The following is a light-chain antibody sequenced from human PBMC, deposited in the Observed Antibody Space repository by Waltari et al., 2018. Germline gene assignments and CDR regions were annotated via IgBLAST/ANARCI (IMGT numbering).Light chain of an antibody. J-gene: IGKJ4*01. Sequence: DIQMTQSPSSLSASVGDRVTITCRASPAIGNYLAWYQQKPGRVPKLLISASSTLQSGVPSRFSGSGSGTEFTLTISSLLPEDVATYYCQQYSSVPLTFGAGTRVEIK. CDR1: PAIGNY. CDR2: ASS. CDR3: QQYSSVPLT. V-gene: IGKV1-27*01.